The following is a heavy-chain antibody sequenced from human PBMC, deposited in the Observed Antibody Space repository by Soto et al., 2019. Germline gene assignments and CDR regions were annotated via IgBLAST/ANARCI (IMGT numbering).Heavy chain of an antibody. CDR2: IYYSGST. CDR1: GDPLTSYY. V-gene: IGHV4-59*01. CDR3: AGRYSYGSFFDY. Sequence: SETLSLTCTVSGDPLTSYYWSWIRQSPGKGLEWIGNIYYSGSTNYNPALKSRVTISVDTSKNQFSLKLRSVTAAATAVFYCAGRYSYGSFFDYWGQGILVTVSS. J-gene: IGHJ4*02. D-gene: IGHD5-18*01.